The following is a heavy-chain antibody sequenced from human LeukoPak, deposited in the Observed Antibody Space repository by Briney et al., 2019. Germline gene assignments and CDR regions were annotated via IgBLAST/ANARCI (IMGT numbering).Heavy chain of an antibody. CDR3: ARDSGAYHFDY. Sequence: GGSLRLSCAASGFTFDDHAMHWVRQAPGKGLEWVSGVTWNSGSIDYADSVKGRFTISRDNAKNSLYLQMNSLRAEDTALYYCARDSGAYHFDYWGQGTLVTVSS. J-gene: IGHJ4*02. CDR2: VTWNSGSI. D-gene: IGHD3-10*01. CDR1: GFTFDDHA. V-gene: IGHV3-9*01.